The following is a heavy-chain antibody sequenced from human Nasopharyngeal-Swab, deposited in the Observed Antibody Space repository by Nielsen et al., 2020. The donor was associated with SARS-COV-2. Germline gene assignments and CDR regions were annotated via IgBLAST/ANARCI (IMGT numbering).Heavy chain of an antibody. Sequence: ETLSLTRSVSGDSIISYYWSWIRQPPGKGLEWIGYMYYSGSTSHNPSLKSRVTISVDTSKNQISLKLTSVTAADTAVYYCARPGGSGDPYWYFDLWGRGTLVTVSS. CDR3: ARPGGSGDPYWYFDL. CDR2: MYYSGST. D-gene: IGHD3-16*01. CDR1: GDSIISYY. V-gene: IGHV4-59*01. J-gene: IGHJ2*01.